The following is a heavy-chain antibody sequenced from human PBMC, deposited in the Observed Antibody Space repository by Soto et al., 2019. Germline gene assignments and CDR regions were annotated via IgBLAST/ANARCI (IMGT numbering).Heavy chain of an antibody. CDR1: GGTFSSYT. D-gene: IGHD6-13*01. CDR3: AREGLRAAAGTGWFDP. V-gene: IGHV1-69*08. J-gene: IGHJ5*02. CDR2: IIPILGIA. Sequence: QVQLVQSGAEVKKPGSSVKVSCKASGGTFSSYTISWVRQAPGQGLEWMGRIIPILGIANYAQKFQGRVTITADKSTSTAYMELSRLRSEDTAVYYCAREGLRAAAGTGWFDPWGQGTLVTVSS.